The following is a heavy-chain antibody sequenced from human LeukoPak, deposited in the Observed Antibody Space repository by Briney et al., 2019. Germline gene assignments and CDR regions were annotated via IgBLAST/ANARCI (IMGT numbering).Heavy chain of an antibody. CDR1: GFTFDDYA. J-gene: IGHJ4*02. CDR3: ASRNSLFI. D-gene: IGHD4-23*01. CDR2: ISWNSGNI. Sequence: SGGSLRLSCAASGFTFDDYAMHWVRQAPGKGLEWVSGISWNSGNIAYVDSVKGRFTISRDNDKNSLYLQMNSLRAEDTAVYYCASRNSLFIWGQGTLVTVSS. V-gene: IGHV3-9*01.